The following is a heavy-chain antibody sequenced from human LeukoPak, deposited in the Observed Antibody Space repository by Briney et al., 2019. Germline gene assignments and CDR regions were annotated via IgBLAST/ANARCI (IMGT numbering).Heavy chain of an antibody. Sequence: GGSLRLSCAASGFTFSSYSMNWVRQAPGKGLEWVSYISSGSSSIYYADSAKGRFTISRDNAKNSLYLQMNSLRAEDTAVYYCARSAYYHYNYDYMDVWGKGTTVTVSS. CDR3: ARSAYYHYNYDYMDV. CDR2: ISSGSSSI. V-gene: IGHV3-48*01. J-gene: IGHJ6*03. D-gene: IGHD3-10*01. CDR1: GFTFSSYS.